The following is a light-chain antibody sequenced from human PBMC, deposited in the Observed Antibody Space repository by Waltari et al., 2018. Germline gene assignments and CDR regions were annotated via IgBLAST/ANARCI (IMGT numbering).Light chain of an antibody. CDR1: QSVSSY. Sequence: DIVLTPSTPPVSFSPGKSATLLCRASQSVSSYLAWYQQKPGQAPRLLIYDASNRATGIPARFSGSGSGTDFTLTISSLEPEDFAVYYCQQRSNWPPFTFGPGTKVEIK. CDR3: QQRSNWPPFT. J-gene: IGKJ3*01. CDR2: DAS. V-gene: IGKV3-11*01.